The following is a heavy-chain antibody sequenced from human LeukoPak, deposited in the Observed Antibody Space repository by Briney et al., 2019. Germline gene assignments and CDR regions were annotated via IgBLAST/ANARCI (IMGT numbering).Heavy chain of an antibody. Sequence: SETLSLTCTVSGYSISSGYYWGWIRQPPGKGLEWIGSIYHSGSTYYNPSLKSRVTISVDTSKNQFSLKLSSVTAADTAVYYCARCNDYGDYADYWGQGTLVTVSS. J-gene: IGHJ4*02. D-gene: IGHD4-17*01. V-gene: IGHV4-38-2*02. CDR1: GYSISSGYY. CDR3: ARCNDYGDYADY. CDR2: IYHSGST.